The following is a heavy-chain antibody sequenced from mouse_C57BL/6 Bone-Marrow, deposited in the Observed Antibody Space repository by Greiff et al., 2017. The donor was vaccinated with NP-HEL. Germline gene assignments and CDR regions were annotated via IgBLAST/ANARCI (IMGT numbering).Heavy chain of an antibody. D-gene: IGHD5-5*01. CDR3: AREGSYLYAMDY. J-gene: IGHJ4*01. Sequence: EVQVVESEGGLVQPGSSMKLSCTASGFTFSDYYMAWVRQVPEKGLEWVANINYDGSSTYYLDSLKSRFIISRDNAKNILYLQMSSLKSEDTATYYCAREGSYLYAMDYWGQGTSVTVSS. V-gene: IGHV5-16*01. CDR2: INYDGSST. CDR1: GFTFSDYY.